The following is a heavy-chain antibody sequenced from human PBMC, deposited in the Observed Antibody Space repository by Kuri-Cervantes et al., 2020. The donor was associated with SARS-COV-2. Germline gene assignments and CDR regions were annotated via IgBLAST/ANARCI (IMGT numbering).Heavy chain of an antibody. D-gene: IGHD2-8*01. V-gene: IGHV1-18*04. CDR2: ISAYNGNT. CDR1: GYTFTSYG. Sequence: ASVKVSCKASGYTFTSYGISWVRQAPGQGLEWMGWISAYNGNTNYAQKFQGRVTMTRNTSISTAYMELSSLRSEDTAVYYCARTLYGIYYFDYWGQGTLVTVSS. J-gene: IGHJ4*02. CDR3: ARTLYGIYYFDY.